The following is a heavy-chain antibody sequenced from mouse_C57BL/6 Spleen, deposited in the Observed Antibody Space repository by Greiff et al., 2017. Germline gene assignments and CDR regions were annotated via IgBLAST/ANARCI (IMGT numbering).Heavy chain of an antibody. V-gene: IGHV8-12*01. J-gene: IGHJ2*01. Sequence: QVTLKESGPGILQSSPSLSLTCSFSGFSLSTSGMGVSWIRQPSGMGLEWLGHIYWDDDKRYNPYQKSRLTISKDTSRNQVFLKITIVDTADTATYYCGRRGDDYDGVDYWGQGTTLTVSS. D-gene: IGHD2-4*01. CDR3: GRRGDDYDGVDY. CDR1: GFSLSTSGMG. CDR2: IYWDDDK.